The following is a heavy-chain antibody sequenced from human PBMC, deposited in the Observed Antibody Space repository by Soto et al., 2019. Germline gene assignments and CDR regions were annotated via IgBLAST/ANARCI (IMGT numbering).Heavy chain of an antibody. CDR2: INAGNGNT. CDR3: ARDVAAANP. CDR1: GYTFTSYA. J-gene: IGHJ5*02. Sequence: QVQLVQSGAEVKKPGASVKVSCKASGYTFTSYAMHWVRQAPGQRLEWMGWINAGNGNTKYSQKFQGRVTITRDTSASTAYVDLSSLRSEDTPAYYCARDVAAANPWGQGTLVTVSS. V-gene: IGHV1-3*01. D-gene: IGHD6-13*01.